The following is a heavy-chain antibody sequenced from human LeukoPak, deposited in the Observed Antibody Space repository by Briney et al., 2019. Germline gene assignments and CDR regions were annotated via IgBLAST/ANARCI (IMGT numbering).Heavy chain of an antibody. D-gene: IGHD2-15*01. J-gene: IGHJ4*02. CDR3: ARGGGGGFDY. Sequence: SETLSLTCTVSGGSISGYYWSWIRQPPGKGLEWIGEINHSGSTNYNPSLKSRVTISVDTSKNQFSLKLSSVTAADTAVYYCARGGGGGFDYWGQGTLVTVSS. V-gene: IGHV4-34*01. CDR1: GGSISGYY. CDR2: INHSGST.